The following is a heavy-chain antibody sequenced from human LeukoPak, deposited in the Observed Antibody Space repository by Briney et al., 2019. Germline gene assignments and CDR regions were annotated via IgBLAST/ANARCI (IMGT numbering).Heavy chain of an antibody. V-gene: IGHV3-48*01. CDR1: GFTFSSYS. J-gene: IGHJ6*03. Sequence: GGSLRLSCAASGFTFSSYSMNWVRQAPGKGLEWVSYISSSSSTIYYADSVKGRFTISRDNAKNSLYLQMNSLRAEDTAVYYCAREVAGDYYYMDVWGKGTTVTVSS. CDR2: ISSSSSTI. CDR3: AREVAGDYYYMDV. D-gene: IGHD3-10*01.